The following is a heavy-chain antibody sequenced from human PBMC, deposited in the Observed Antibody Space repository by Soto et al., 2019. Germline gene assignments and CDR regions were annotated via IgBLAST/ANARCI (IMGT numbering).Heavy chain of an antibody. CDR1: SGSFNAYF. Sequence: SETLSLTGRVCSGSFNAYFWTWIRQPPGKGLEWIGEIRRSGSTYYNPSLESRVTISVDTSKSQFSLRVTSVTAADTAVYYCARGTPSAWEVLAYWGQGTPVIVSS. CDR2: IRRSGST. V-gene: IGHV4-34*01. J-gene: IGHJ4*02. D-gene: IGHD1-26*01. CDR3: ARGTPSAWEVLAY.